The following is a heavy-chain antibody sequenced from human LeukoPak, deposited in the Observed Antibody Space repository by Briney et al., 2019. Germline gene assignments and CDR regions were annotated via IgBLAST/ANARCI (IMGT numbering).Heavy chain of an antibody. V-gene: IGHV3-23*01. CDR1: GFIFSNFA. Sequence: GGSRRLSCAASGFIFSNFAMSWVRQAPGKGLEWVSTITATGGRTDYADSVKGRFTISRDNSKNTLSLQMNSLRAEDTAMYYCAQDPAGVDINWGQGSLVTVSS. J-gene: IGHJ4*02. CDR2: ITATGGRT. D-gene: IGHD5-12*01. CDR3: AQDPAGVDIN.